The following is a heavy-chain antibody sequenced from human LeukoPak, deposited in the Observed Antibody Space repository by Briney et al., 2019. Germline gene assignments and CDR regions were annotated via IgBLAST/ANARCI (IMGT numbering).Heavy chain of an antibody. Sequence: ASVKVSCKASGYTFTSYAMHWVRQAPGQRLEWMGWINAGNGNTKYSQKFQGRVTITRDTSASTAYVELSSLRSEDTAVYYCARDRAAAGALDYWGQGTLVTVSS. J-gene: IGHJ4*02. CDR2: INAGNGNT. CDR3: ARDRAAAGALDY. D-gene: IGHD6-13*01. V-gene: IGHV1-3*01. CDR1: GYTFTSYA.